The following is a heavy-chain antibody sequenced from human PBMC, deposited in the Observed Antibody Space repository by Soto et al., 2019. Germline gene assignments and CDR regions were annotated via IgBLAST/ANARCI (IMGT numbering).Heavy chain of an antibody. Sequence: QVQLVQSGAEVKKPGSSVKVSCKASGGTFSSYTISWVRQAPGQGLEWMGRIIPILGIANYAQEFQGRVTITADKSTSTAYTELSSLRSEATAVYYCESLMSSRYYYGMDVWGQGTTVTVSS. CDR2: IIPILGIA. J-gene: IGHJ6*02. CDR1: GGTFSSYT. CDR3: ESLMSSRYYYGMDV. V-gene: IGHV1-69*02. D-gene: IGHD3-10*01.